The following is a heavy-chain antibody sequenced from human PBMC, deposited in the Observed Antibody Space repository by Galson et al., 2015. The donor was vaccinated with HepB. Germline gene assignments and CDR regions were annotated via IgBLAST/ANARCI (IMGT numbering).Heavy chain of an antibody. Sequence: PGKGLEWIGQIYHSGTTNYNPSLKSRVTISVDKSKNQFSLKLTSVTAADTAVYYCAREGDVQNALSGFGTFYFDYWGQGTLVAVSS. V-gene: IGHV4-4*02. CDR2: IYHSGTT. CDR3: AREGDVQNALSGFGTFYFDY. D-gene: IGHD6-19*01. J-gene: IGHJ4*02.